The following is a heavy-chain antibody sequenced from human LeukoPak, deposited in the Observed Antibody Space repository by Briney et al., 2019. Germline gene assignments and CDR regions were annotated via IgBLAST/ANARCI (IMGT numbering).Heavy chain of an antibody. D-gene: IGHD1-7*01. CDR2: ISWNSDNI. V-gene: IGHV3-9*03. CDR3: AAYNWNYGGFDY. Sequence: GRSLRLSCAASGFTFDDYAMHWVRQAPGKGLEWVSDISWNSDNIGYADSVKGRFTISRDNAKNSLYLQMNSLRAEDMALYYCAAYNWNYGGFDYWGQGALVTASS. CDR1: GFTFDDYA. J-gene: IGHJ4*02.